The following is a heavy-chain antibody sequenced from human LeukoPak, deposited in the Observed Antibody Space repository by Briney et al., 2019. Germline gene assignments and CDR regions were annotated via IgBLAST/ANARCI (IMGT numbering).Heavy chain of an antibody. J-gene: IGHJ4*02. CDR3: ARYVWGSYPTFEDY. Sequence: SETLSLTCTVSGGSISSYYWSWIRQPPGKGLEWIGYIYYSGSTNYNPSLKSRVTISVDTSRNQFSLKLSSVTAADTAVYYCARYVWGSYPTFEDYWGQGTLVTVSS. CDR2: IYYSGST. D-gene: IGHD3-16*02. V-gene: IGHV4-59*01. CDR1: GGSISSYY.